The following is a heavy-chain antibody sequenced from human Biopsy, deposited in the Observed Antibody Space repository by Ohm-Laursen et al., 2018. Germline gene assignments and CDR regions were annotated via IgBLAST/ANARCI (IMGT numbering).Heavy chain of an antibody. CDR2: IDWNRGSI. J-gene: IGHJ4*02. CDR3: AKDKGAHINYGDLYYFDS. Sequence: SSLRLSCAASRFTFEDYAMHWVRLTPGKGLEWVSGIDWNRGSIAYGDSVKGRFTISRDNGKNFLYLRMSSLRVEDTALYFCAKDKGAHINYGDLYYFDSWGPGTMVTVSA. V-gene: IGHV3-9*01. D-gene: IGHD3-10*01. CDR1: RFTFEDYA.